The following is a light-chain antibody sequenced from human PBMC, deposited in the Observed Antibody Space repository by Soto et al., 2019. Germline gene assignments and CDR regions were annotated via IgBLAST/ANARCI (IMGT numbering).Light chain of an antibody. J-gene: IGLJ2*01. CDR2: EVS. CDR3: SSYAGSNIV. CDR1: SSDVGGYNY. Sequence: QSALSQPPSASGSPGQSVTISCTGTSSDVGGYNYVSWYQQHAGKAPKLMIYEVSKRPSGVPDRFSGSKFANTASLTVSGLQAEDEADYYCSSYAGSNIVFGGGTKLTVL. V-gene: IGLV2-8*01.